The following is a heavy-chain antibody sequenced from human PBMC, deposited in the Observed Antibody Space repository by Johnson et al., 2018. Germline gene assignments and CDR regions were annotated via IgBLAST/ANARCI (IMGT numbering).Heavy chain of an antibody. CDR3: ARRNNGAFDI. Sequence: VQLVQSGGGLVKPGGSLRLSCAASGFTFSSYGMKWVRQAAGKGLEWVSSISSSSSYIYYADSVKGRFTISRDNAKNQLYLQMKSLRADDTAVYFFARRNNGAFDIWGEGTMVTVSS. D-gene: IGHD1/OR15-1a*01. V-gene: IGHV3-21*01. J-gene: IGHJ3*02. CDR2: ISSSSSYI. CDR1: GFTFSSYG.